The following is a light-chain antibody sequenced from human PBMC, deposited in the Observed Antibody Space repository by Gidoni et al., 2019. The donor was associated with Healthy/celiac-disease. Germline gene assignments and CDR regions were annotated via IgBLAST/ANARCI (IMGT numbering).Light chain of an antibody. J-gene: IGKJ4*01. CDR3: QQRINWPLT. CDR1: QSVSSY. CDR2: DAS. V-gene: IGKV3-11*01. Sequence: DIVLTQSPATLSLSPGERATLSCRASQSVSSYLAWYQQKPGQAPRLLIYDASNRATGIPARFSGSGSGTDFTLTISSLEPEDFALYYCQQRINWPLTFXGXTKVEIK.